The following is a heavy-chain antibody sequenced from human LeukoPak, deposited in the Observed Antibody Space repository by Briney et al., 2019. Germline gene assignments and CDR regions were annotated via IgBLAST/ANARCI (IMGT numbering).Heavy chain of an antibody. D-gene: IGHD2-15*01. CDR1: GGSISSGGYY. J-gene: IGHJ5*02. V-gene: IGHV4-31*03. Sequence: PSETLSLTCTVSGGSISSGGYYWSWIRQHPGKGLEWIGNIYYSGSTYYNPSLKSRVTISVDTSKNQFSLKLSSVTAADTAVYYCARGARYCSGGSCSHHLIWFDPWGQGTLVTVSS. CDR2: IYYSGST. CDR3: ARGARYCSGGSCSHHLIWFDP.